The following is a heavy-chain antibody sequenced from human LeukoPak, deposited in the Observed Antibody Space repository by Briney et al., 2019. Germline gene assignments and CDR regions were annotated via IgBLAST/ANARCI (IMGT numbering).Heavy chain of an antibody. CDR2: INHSGST. CDR1: GGSFSGYY. CDR3: ARPHSGWYGNWFDP. J-gene: IGHJ5*02. Sequence: PSETLSLTCAVYGGSFSGYYWSWIRQPPGKGLEWIGEINHSGSTNYNPSLKSRVTISVDTSKNQFSLKLSSVTAADTAVYYCARPHSGWYGNWFDPWGQGTLVTVSS. V-gene: IGHV4-34*01. D-gene: IGHD6-19*01.